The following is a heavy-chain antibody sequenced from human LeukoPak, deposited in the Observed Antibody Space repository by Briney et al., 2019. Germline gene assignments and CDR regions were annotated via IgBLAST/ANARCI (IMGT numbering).Heavy chain of an antibody. Sequence: SETLSLTCTVSGGSISSSSYYWGWIRQPPGKGLEWIGSIYYSGSTYYNPSLKSRVTISVDTSKNQFSLKLSSVTAADTAVYYCANSFGSGYYTSTGWFDPWGQGTLVTVSS. V-gene: IGHV4-39*01. CDR2: IYYSGST. J-gene: IGHJ5*02. CDR1: GGSISSSSYY. CDR3: ANSFGSGYYTSTGWFDP. D-gene: IGHD3-3*01.